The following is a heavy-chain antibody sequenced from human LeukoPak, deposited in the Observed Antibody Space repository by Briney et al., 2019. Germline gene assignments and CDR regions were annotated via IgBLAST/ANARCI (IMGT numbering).Heavy chain of an antibody. CDR1: GFTFSDYY. Sequence: GGSLRLSCAASGFTFSDYYMSLIRQAPGKGLEWVSYISSSGSPIYYSDSVKGRFTISRDNAKNSLYLQMNSLRAEDTAVYYCARLSTVITWGQGTLVTVSS. V-gene: IGHV3-11*01. J-gene: IGHJ5*02. CDR2: ISSSGSPI. CDR3: ARLSTVIT. D-gene: IGHD4-23*01.